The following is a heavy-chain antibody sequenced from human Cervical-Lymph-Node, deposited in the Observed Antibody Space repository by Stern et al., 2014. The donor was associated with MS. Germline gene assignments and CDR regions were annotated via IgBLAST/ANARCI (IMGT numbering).Heavy chain of an antibody. J-gene: IGHJ6*02. CDR3: ARERFRGMDV. Sequence: QVQLVQSGGGVVQPGRSLRLSCAASGFNFRSYAMNWVRQAPGKGREWVAVITYDGKNEYYVDSVKGRFTISRNNSKNTLFLQMNSLRTEDTAVYYCARERFRGMDVWGRGTTVIVS. CDR1: GFNFRSYA. V-gene: IGHV3-30*04. CDR2: ITYDGKNE. D-gene: IGHD3-16*01.